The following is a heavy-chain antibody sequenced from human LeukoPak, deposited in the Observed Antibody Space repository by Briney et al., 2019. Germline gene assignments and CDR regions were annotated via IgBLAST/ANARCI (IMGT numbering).Heavy chain of an antibody. J-gene: IGHJ3*02. Sequence: ASVKVSCKASGYTFTSYYMHWLRQAPGQGLEWMGIINPSGGSTSYAQKFQGRVTMTRDTSTSTVYMELSSLRSEDTAVYYCARDGGDYGGNSDAFDIWGQGTMVTVSS. CDR2: INPSGGST. CDR3: ARDGGDYGGNSDAFDI. CDR1: GYTFTSYY. V-gene: IGHV1-46*01. D-gene: IGHD4-23*01.